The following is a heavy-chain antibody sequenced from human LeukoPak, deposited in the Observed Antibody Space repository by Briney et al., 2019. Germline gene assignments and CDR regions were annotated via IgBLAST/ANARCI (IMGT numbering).Heavy chain of an antibody. CDR1: GFTFSSYA. D-gene: IGHD6-19*01. V-gene: IGHV3-23*01. CDR2: ISGSGGST. Sequence: PTGGSLRLSCAASGFTFSSYAMSWVRQAPGKGLEWVSAISGSGGSTYYADSVKGRFTISRDNSKNTLYLQMNSLRAEDTAVYYCASYNGGSGWSFYYYYGMDVWGKGTTVTVSS. J-gene: IGHJ6*04. CDR3: ASYNGGSGWSFYYYYGMDV.